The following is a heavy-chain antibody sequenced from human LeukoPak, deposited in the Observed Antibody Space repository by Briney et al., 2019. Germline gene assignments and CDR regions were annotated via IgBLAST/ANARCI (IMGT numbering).Heavy chain of an antibody. CDR1: GGSISSYY. Sequence: SETLSLTCTVSGGSISSYYCNWIRQPAGKGLQWIGRIYTSGSTSYNPSLKSRVTMSVDTSKNQFSLKLSSVTAADTAVYYCARVGGAYNYGYFDSWGQGTLVTVSS. D-gene: IGHD5-18*01. CDR3: ARVGGAYNYGYFDS. J-gene: IGHJ4*02. CDR2: IYTSGST. V-gene: IGHV4-4*07.